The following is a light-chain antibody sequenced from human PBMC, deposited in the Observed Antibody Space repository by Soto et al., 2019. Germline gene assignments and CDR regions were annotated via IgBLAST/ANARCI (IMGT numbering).Light chain of an antibody. CDR2: EVS. J-gene: IGLJ3*02. CDR3: SSYTSSSTPWV. V-gene: IGLV2-14*01. CDR1: SSDVGRYNH. Sequence: QSVLTQPASVSGSPGQSITISCTGTSSDVGRYNHVSWYQQHPGIAPKLMIFEVSDRPSGVSNRFSGSKSGNTASLTISGLQAEDEADYYCSSYTSSSTPWVFGGGTKLTVL.